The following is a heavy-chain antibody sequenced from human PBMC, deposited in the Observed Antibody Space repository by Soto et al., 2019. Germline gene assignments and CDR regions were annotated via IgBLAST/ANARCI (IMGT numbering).Heavy chain of an antibody. V-gene: IGHV4-59*01. CDR2: IYYSGST. J-gene: IGHJ4*02. CDR1: GDSITSYY. CDR3: ARDGPYSSSSYYFDY. Sequence: SETLSLPCTVSGDSITSYYCSWIRQPPGKGLEWIGYIYYSGSTNYNPSLKSRVTISVDTSKNQFSLNLSSVTAADTAVYYCARDGPYSSSSYYFDYWGQGTLVTVSS. D-gene: IGHD6-13*01.